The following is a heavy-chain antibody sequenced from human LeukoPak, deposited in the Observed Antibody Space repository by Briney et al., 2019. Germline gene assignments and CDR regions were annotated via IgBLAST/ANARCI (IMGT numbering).Heavy chain of an antibody. CDR2: IYYSGST. CDR1: GGSISSSSYY. CDR3: ARVRRIAAAGLTRGASDI. Sequence: SETLSLTCTVSGGSISSSSYYWGWIRQPPGKGLEWIGSIYYSGSTYYNPSLKSRVTISVDTSKNQFSLKLSSVTAADTAVYYCARVRRIAAAGLTRGASDIWGQGAMVTVSS. D-gene: IGHD6-13*01. V-gene: IGHV4-39*07. J-gene: IGHJ3*02.